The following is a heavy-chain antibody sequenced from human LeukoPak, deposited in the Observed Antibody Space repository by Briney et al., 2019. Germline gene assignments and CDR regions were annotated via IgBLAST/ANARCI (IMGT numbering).Heavy chain of an antibody. J-gene: IGHJ4*02. CDR2: ISSSSSYI. D-gene: IGHD2-15*01. V-gene: IGHV3-21*01. CDR3: ARDASRSGLFDY. Sequence: GGSLRLSCAASGFTFSSYSMNWVRQAPGKGLEWVSSISSSSSYIYYADSVKGRFTISRDNAKNSLYLQMNSLRAEDTAVYYCARDASRSGLFDYWGQGTLVTVSS. CDR1: GFTFSSYS.